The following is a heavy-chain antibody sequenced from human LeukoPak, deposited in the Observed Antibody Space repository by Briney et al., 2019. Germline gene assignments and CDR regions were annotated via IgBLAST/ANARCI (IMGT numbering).Heavy chain of an antibody. CDR3: ASYDGRAAYFEY. Sequence: SETLSLTCTVSGGSISSYYWSWIRQPPGKGLEWIGYIYYSGSTNYNPSLKSRVTISVDTSKNQFSLKLSSVTAADTAVYYCASYDGRAAYFEYWGQGTLVTVSS. D-gene: IGHD3-22*01. V-gene: IGHV4-59*01. J-gene: IGHJ4*02. CDR1: GGSISSYY. CDR2: IYYSGST.